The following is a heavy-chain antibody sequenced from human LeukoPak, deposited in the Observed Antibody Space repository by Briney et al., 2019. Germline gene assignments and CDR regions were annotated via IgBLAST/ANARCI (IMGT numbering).Heavy chain of an antibody. D-gene: IGHD6-19*01. CDR1: GFTFSNYA. V-gene: IGHV3-64*01. J-gene: IGHJ4*02. CDR2: ISSNGGST. CDR3: ARGRGSGWSPLDY. Sequence: GGSLRLSCAASGFTFSNYALHWVRRAPGKGLEYVSAISSNGGSTYYANSVKGRFTISRDNSKNTPYLQMGSLRAEDMAVYYCARGRGSGWSPLDYWGQGTLVTVSS.